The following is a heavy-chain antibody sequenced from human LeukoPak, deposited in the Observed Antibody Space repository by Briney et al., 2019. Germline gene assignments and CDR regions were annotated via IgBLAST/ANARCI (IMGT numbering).Heavy chain of an antibody. Sequence: PSQTLSLTCAVSGGSISSGGSSWSWIRQPPGKGLEWIGYVYHTGHTHYSPSLKSRVTVSLDTSRNQVSLILSSVTAADTAVYYCARHRFGHLFDYWGQGTLVIVSS. CDR3: ARHRFGHLFDY. D-gene: IGHD3-16*01. CDR1: GGSISSGGSS. J-gene: IGHJ4*02. V-gene: IGHV4-30-4*07. CDR2: VYHTGHT.